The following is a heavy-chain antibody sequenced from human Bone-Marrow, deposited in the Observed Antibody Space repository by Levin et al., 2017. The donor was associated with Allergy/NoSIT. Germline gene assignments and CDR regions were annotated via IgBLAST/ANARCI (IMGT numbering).Heavy chain of an antibody. J-gene: IGHJ5*02. CDR1: GFTFTNAW. D-gene: IGHD5-24*01. CDR3: TTAGREGTKYRFS. Sequence: PGGSLRLSCVASGFTFTNAWMTWVRQAPGKGLEWVGHIKGKTDGGTTDSAAPVKGRFTFSRDDSKTTVYLQMNSLKTEDTAVYYCTTAGREGTKYRFSWGQGTPVTVSS. V-gene: IGHV3-15*01. CDR2: IKGKTDGGTT.